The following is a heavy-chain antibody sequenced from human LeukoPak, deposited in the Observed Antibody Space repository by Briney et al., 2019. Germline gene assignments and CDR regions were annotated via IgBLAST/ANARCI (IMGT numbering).Heavy chain of an antibody. V-gene: IGHV3-21*01. CDR3: ARDLRKVVPAAIEDV. CDR2: ISSSSSYI. J-gene: IGHJ6*04. CDR1: EFTFSSYS. D-gene: IGHD2-2*02. Sequence: PGGSLRLSCAASEFTFSSYSMNWVRQAPGKGLEWVSSISSSSSYIYYADSVKGRFTISRDNAKNSLYLQMNSLRAEDTAVYYCARDLRKVVPAAIEDVWGKGTTVTVSS.